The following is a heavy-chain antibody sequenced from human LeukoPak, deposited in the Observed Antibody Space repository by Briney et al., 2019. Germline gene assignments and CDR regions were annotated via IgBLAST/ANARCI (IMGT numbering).Heavy chain of an antibody. V-gene: IGHV3-21*01. Sequence: GGSLRLSCAASGFTFSSYSMNWVRQAPGKGLEWVSSISSSSSYICYADSVKGRFTISRDNAKNSLYLQMNSLRAEDTAVYYCARDYYDILTGYLTGNDYWGQGTLVTVSS. CDR1: GFTFSSYS. CDR3: ARDYYDILTGYLTGNDY. D-gene: IGHD3-9*01. CDR2: ISSSSSYI. J-gene: IGHJ4*02.